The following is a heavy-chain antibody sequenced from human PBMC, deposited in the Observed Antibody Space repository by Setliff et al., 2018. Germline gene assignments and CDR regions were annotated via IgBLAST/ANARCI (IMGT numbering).Heavy chain of an antibody. CDR2: ITHRIVT. J-gene: IGHJ6*03. Sequence: SETLSLTCAVYGGSFSDFYWIWIRQPPGEGLEWIGEITHRIVTTYNPSLQSRAAISLDTSKRRFSLKLGSVSAADTAVYYCARGRDVFPVPPYMDVWAEGTTVTVSS. CDR3: ARGRDVFPVPPYMDV. V-gene: IGHV4-34*01. CDR1: GGSFSDFY. D-gene: IGHD3-10*02.